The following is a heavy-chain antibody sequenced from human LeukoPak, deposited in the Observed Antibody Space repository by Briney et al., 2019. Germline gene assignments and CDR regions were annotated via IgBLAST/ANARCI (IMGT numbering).Heavy chain of an antibody. CDR2: ISSSGSTI. CDR3: ARIVEDYYGSGSSAGVREDNWFDP. CDR1: GFTFSDYY. J-gene: IGHJ5*02. Sequence: PGGSLRLSCAASGFTFSDYYMTWIRQAPGKGLEWVSFISSSGSTIYYTDSVKGRFTIYRDNATNSLYLQMNSLRAEDTALYYCARIVEDYYGSGSSAGVREDNWFDPWGQGTLVTVPS. D-gene: IGHD3-10*01. V-gene: IGHV3-11*01.